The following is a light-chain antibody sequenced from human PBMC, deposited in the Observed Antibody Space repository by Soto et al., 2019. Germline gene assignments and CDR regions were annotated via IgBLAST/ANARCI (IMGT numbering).Light chain of an antibody. Sequence: QSVLTQPASVSGSPGQSITISCTGTSSDVGGYNYVSWYQQHPGKAPKLMIYDVSNRPSGVSNRFSGSKSGNTASLTISGLQAEDEADYYCSSYTSSSTVVFGGGTNDRP. CDR2: DVS. J-gene: IGLJ2*01. CDR1: SSDVGGYNY. CDR3: SSYTSSSTVV. V-gene: IGLV2-14*01.